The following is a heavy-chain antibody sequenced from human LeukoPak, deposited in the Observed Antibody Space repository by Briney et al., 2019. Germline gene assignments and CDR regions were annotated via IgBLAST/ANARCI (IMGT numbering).Heavy chain of an antibody. J-gene: IGHJ6*03. Sequence: TSETLSLTCTVSGGSISSSSYHWGWIRQPPGKGLEWIGSIYYSGSTYYNPSLKSRVTISVDTSKNQFSLKLSSVTAADTAVYYCAREGDYYYYYYMDVWGKGTTVTVSS. CDR3: AREGDYYYYYYMDV. V-gene: IGHV4-39*07. D-gene: IGHD2-21*02. CDR1: GGSISSSSYH. CDR2: IYYSGST.